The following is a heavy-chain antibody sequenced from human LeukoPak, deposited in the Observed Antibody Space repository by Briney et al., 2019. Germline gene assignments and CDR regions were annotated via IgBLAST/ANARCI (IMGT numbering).Heavy chain of an antibody. CDR2: IWYDGSNK. Sequence: GRSLRLSCAASGFTFSSYGMHWVRQAPGKGLEWVAVIWYDGSNKDYADSVKGRFTISRDNSKNTLYLHMNSLRAEDTAVYYCARGANLGTFDYWGQGTLVTVSS. J-gene: IGHJ4*02. CDR1: GFTFSSYG. D-gene: IGHD1-14*01. V-gene: IGHV3-33*01. CDR3: ARGANLGTFDY.